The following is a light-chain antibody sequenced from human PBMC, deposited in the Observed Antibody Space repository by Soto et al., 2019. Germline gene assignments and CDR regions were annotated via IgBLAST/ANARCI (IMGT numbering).Light chain of an antibody. CDR3: SAYTTSNTHV. Sequence: QSVLTQPASVSGAPGQSITISRTGNSSDVGAYNYVSWYQQHPGKVPKLMIYDVYSRPSGVSNRFSGSKSGNTASLTISGLQAEDEADYYCSAYTTSNTHVFGGGNKVTVL. CDR1: SSDVGAYNY. V-gene: IGLV2-14*01. CDR2: DVY. J-gene: IGLJ1*01.